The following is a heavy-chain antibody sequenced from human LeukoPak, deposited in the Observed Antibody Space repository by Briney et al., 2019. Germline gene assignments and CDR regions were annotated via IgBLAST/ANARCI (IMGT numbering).Heavy chain of an antibody. CDR1: GFTFSNYW. V-gene: IGHV3-74*01. CDR2: INSDGINT. J-gene: IGHJ5*02. Sequence: PGGSLRLSCAASGFTFSNYWMHWVRQAPGKGLVWVSRINSDGINTSYADSVKGRFTISRDNAKNTLNLQMNSLRAEDTAVYYCAKTAASLLWFGAHWFDPWGQGTLVTVSS. CDR3: AKTAASLLWFGAHWFDP. D-gene: IGHD3-10*01.